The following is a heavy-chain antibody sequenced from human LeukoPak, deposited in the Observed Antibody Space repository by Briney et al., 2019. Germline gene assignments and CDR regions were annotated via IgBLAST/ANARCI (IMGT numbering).Heavy chain of an antibody. J-gene: IGHJ3*01. CDR1: GFTFDDYG. V-gene: IGHV3-23*01. CDR2: ISGSGDST. Sequence: GGSLRLSCAASGFTFDDYGMSWVRQAPGKGLEWVSAISGSGDSTFYVDSVKGRFTISRDNSKNTLYLQMNTLRDEDSAVYYCARDHLFAFDVWGQGTTVTVSS. CDR3: ARDHLFAFDV.